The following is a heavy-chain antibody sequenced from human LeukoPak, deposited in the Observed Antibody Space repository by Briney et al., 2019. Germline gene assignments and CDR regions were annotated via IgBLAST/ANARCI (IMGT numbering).Heavy chain of an antibody. J-gene: IGHJ4*02. D-gene: IGHD2-21*01. Sequence: PSETLSLTCTVSGGSISSSSYYWGWIRQPPGKGLEWIGYIYYSGSTNYNPSLKSRVTISVDTSKNQFSLKLTSVTAADTAVYYCARHRWGSGGLFDLWGQGTLVTVSS. CDR1: GGSISSSSYY. CDR2: IYYSGST. V-gene: IGHV4-61*05. CDR3: ARHRWGSGGLFDL.